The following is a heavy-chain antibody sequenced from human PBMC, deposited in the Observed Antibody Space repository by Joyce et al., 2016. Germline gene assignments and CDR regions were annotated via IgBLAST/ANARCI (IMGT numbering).Heavy chain of an antibody. J-gene: IGHJ1*01. Sequence: QVQLQEWDAGLLKPSETLSLTCAVYGGSLSGYYWSWIRQAPGMGLEWIGEVNDRGRTNYNPSLKGRATTSMDTSENQFSLRLTTVTAADTAVYFCARARRGIILARGEMGEYLQHWGRGTVVIVSS. D-gene: IGHD3-10*01. CDR1: GGSLSGYY. CDR2: VNDRGRT. V-gene: IGHV4-34*01. CDR3: ARARRGIILARGEMGEYLQH.